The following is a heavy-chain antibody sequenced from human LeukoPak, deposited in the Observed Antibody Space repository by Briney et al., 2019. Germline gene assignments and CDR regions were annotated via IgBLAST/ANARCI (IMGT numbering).Heavy chain of an antibody. J-gene: IGHJ4*02. CDR2: IGGSGGST. CDR1: GFTFSNYA. D-gene: IGHD5-24*01. Sequence: GESLRLSCAASGFTFSNYAMSWVRQAPGKGLEWVSTIGGSGGSTNYADSVKGRFTISRDNSKNTLYLQMNSLRAEDTAVYFCAKDRQMATSDFDYWGQGTLVTVSS. CDR3: AKDRQMATSDFDY. V-gene: IGHV3-23*01.